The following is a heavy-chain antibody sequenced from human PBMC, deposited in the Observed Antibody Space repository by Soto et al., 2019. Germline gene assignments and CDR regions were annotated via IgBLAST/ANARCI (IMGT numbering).Heavy chain of an antibody. Sequence: SVKVSCKASGGTFSSYTISWVRQAPGQGLEWMGRIIPILGIANYAQKFQGRVTITADKSTSTAYMELSSLRSEDTAVYYCAREYYYDSSGKGAFDIWGQGTMVTVSS. J-gene: IGHJ3*02. CDR3: AREYYYDSSGKGAFDI. V-gene: IGHV1-69*04. CDR2: IIPILGIA. CDR1: GGTFSSYT. D-gene: IGHD3-22*01.